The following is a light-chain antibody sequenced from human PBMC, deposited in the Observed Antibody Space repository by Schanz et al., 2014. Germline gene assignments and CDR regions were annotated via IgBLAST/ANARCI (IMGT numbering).Light chain of an antibody. CDR3: QQYHSYPLT. V-gene: IGKV1-13*02. CDR2: DAS. Sequence: AIQLTQSPSSLSASVGDRVTITCRASQGISSYLAWYQQKPGKAPKVLMYDASSLESGVPSRFSGSGWGTEFTLTISSLQPDDFAAYYCQQYHSYPLTFGGGTMVGIK. CDR1: QGISSY. J-gene: IGKJ4*01.